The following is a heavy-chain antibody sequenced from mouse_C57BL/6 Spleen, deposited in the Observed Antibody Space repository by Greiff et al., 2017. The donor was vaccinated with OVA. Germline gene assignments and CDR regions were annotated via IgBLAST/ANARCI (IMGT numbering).Heavy chain of an antibody. CDR3: ARDGYYPLFDY. Sequence: QVQLQQSGAELVKPGASVKISCKASGYAFSSYWMNWVKQRPGKGLAWIGQIYPGDGDTNYNGKFKGKATLTADKSSSTAYMQLSSLTSEDSAVYFCARDGYYPLFDYWGQGTTLTVSS. D-gene: IGHD2-3*01. CDR2: IYPGDGDT. J-gene: IGHJ2*01. V-gene: IGHV1-80*01. CDR1: GYAFSSYW.